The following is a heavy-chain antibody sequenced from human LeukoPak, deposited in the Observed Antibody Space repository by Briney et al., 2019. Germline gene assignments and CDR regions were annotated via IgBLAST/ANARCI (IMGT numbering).Heavy chain of an antibody. CDR1: GYTFTSYY. CDR2: IIPIFGTA. V-gene: IGHV1-69*05. D-gene: IGHD6-19*01. CDR3: ARVPAPYSSGSDAFDI. Sequence: GASVKVSCKASGYTFTSYYMHWVRQAPGQGLEWMGGIIPIFGTANYAQKFQGRVTITTDESTSTAYMELSSLRSEDTAVYYCARVPAPYSSGSDAFDIWGQGTMVTVSS. J-gene: IGHJ3*02.